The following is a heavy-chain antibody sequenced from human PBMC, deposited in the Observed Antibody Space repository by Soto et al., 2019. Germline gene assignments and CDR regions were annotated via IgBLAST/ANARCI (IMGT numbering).Heavy chain of an antibody. Sequence: SVKVSCKASGGTFSSYAISWVRQAPGQGLEWMGGIIPIFGTANYAQKFQGRVTITADESTSTAYMELSSLRSEDTAVYYCARAARWYYYDSSGYPPIGMDVWGQGTTVTVSS. CDR3: ARAARWYYYDSSGYPPIGMDV. J-gene: IGHJ6*02. CDR2: IIPIFGTA. V-gene: IGHV1-69*13. D-gene: IGHD3-22*01. CDR1: GGTFSSYA.